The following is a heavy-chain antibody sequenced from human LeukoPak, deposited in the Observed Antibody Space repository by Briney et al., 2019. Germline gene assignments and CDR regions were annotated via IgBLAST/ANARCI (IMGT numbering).Heavy chain of an antibody. CDR3: ARGATPYWYLDL. J-gene: IGHJ2*01. V-gene: IGHV3-33*01. CDR2: IWYDGSNK. Sequence: GGSLRLSCAASGFTFSSYGMYWVRQAPGKGLEWVALIWYDGSNKYYADSVKGRFTISRDDSKNTLYLQMNSLRAEDTAVFYCARGATPYWYLDLWGRGTLVTVSS. D-gene: IGHD1-26*01. CDR1: GFTFSSYG.